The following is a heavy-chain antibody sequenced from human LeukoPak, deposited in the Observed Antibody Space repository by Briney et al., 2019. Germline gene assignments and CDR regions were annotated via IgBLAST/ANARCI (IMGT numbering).Heavy chain of an antibody. CDR3: AQGGYYDILTGYYGGMDV. D-gene: IGHD3-9*01. CDR1: GFTFSSYG. Sequence: GGSLRLSCAASGFTFSSYGMHWVRQAPGKGLEWVAVISYDGSNKYYADSVEGRFTISRDNSKNTLYLQMNSLRAEDTAVYYCAQGGYYDILTGYYGGMDVWGQGTTVTVSS. J-gene: IGHJ6*02. V-gene: IGHV3-30*03. CDR2: ISYDGSNK.